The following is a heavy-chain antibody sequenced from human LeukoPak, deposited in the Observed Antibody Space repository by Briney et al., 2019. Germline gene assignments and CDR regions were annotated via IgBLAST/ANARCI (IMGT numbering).Heavy chain of an antibody. V-gene: IGHV4-59*01. CDR3: ARAGVSFSIRYYYYMDV. J-gene: IGHJ6*03. CDR1: GGSISSYY. D-gene: IGHD5-12*01. Sequence: SETLSLTCTVSGGSISSYYWSWIRQPPGKGLEWIGYIYYSGSTNYNPSLKSRVTISVDTSKNQFSLKLSSVTAADTAVYYCARAGVSFSIRYYYYMDVWGKGTTVTISS. CDR2: IYYSGST.